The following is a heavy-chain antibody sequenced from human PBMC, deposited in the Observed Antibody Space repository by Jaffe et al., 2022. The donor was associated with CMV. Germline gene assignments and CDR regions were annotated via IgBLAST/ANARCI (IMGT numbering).Heavy chain of an antibody. CDR3: ARSVSPRFLPFDI. D-gene: IGHD3-3*01. CDR1: GGSFSGYY. CDR2: INHSGST. V-gene: IGHV4-34*01. Sequence: QVQLQQWGAGLLKPSETLSLTCAVYGGSFSGYYWSWIRQPPGKGLEWIGEINHSGSTNYNPSLKSRVTISVDTSKNQFSLKLSSVTAADTAVYYCARSVSPRFLPFDIWGQGTMVTVSS. J-gene: IGHJ3*02.